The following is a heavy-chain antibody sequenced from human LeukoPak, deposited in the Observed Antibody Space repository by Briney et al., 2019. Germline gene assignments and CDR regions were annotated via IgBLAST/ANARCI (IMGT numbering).Heavy chain of an antibody. D-gene: IGHD6-19*01. J-gene: IGHJ5*02. CDR2: INPNSGGT. Sequence: GASVKVSCKASGYTFTGYYMHWVRQAPGQGLEWMGWINPNSGGTNYAQKFQGRVTMTRDTSISTAYMELSRLRSDDTAVYYCARDRGAVAANWFDPGAREPWSPSPQ. V-gene: IGHV1-2*02. CDR1: GYTFTGYY. CDR3: ARDRGAVAANWFDP.